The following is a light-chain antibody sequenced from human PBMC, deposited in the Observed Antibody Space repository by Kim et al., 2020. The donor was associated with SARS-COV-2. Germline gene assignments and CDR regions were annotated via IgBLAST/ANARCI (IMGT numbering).Light chain of an antibody. V-gene: IGKV1-39*01. CDR1: QSISSY. CDR3: QQSSTAPSLT. J-gene: IGKJ4*01. CDR2: AAA. Sequence: DIQLTQSPSSLSASVGDRVTITCRASQSISSYLNWYQQQPGKAPKLLIYAAASLQSGVLSRFSSSGAVTDLTPTISSMQPDDFAAYYYQQSSTAPSLTFGGGTKVDIK.